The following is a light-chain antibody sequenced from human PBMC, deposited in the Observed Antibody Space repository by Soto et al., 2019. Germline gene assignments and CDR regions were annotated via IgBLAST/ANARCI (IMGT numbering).Light chain of an antibody. CDR3: QQYGSSPH. Sequence: PGERATLCSRASQSLRGLLAWYQHKPGQAPRLLIYGASSRATGIPDRFSGSGSGTDFTLTISRLEPEDFAVYYCQQYGSSPHFGGGTKVDIK. J-gene: IGKJ4*01. V-gene: IGKV3-20*01. CDR1: QSLRGL. CDR2: GAS.